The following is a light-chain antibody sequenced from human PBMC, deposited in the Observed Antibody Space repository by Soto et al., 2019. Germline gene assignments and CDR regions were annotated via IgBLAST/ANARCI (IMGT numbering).Light chain of an antibody. J-gene: IGLJ1*01. CDR3: SSYTSSSTYV. Sequence: QSVLTQPASVSGSPGQSITISCTGTSSDVGYYNYVSWYQQHPGKAPKLMIYDVRNRPSGVSNRFSGSKSGNTASLTISGLQAEYEADYYCSSYTSSSTYVFGTGTKLTVL. CDR2: DVR. CDR1: SSDVGYYNY. V-gene: IGLV2-14*03.